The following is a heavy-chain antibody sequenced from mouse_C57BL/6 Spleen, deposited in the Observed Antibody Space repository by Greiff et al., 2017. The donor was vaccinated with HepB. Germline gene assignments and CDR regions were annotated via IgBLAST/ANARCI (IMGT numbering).Heavy chain of an antibody. CDR2: ISSGGDYI. J-gene: IGHJ3*01. CDR3: TREGDDYDEGAWFAY. D-gene: IGHD2-4*01. V-gene: IGHV5-9-1*02. Sequence: DVMLVESGEGLVKPGGSLKLSCAASGFTFSSYAMSWVRQTPEKRLEWVAYISSGGDYIYYADTVKGRFTISRDNARNTLYLQMSSLKSEDTAMYYCTREGDDYDEGAWFAYWGQGTLVTVSA. CDR1: GFTFSSYA.